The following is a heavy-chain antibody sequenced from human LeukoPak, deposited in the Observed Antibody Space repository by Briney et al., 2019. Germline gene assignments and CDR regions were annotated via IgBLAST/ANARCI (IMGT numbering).Heavy chain of an antibody. CDR3: AKEHGYYYDSSGYYLAY. CDR1: GFTFGSYG. D-gene: IGHD3-22*01. Sequence: GGSLRLSCAASGFTFGSYGMHWVRQAPGKGLEWVAVIWYDRSNKYYADSVKGRFTISRDNSKNTLYLQMNSLRAEDTAVYYCAKEHGYYYDSSGYYLAYWGQGTLVTVSS. CDR2: IWYDRSNK. J-gene: IGHJ4*02. V-gene: IGHV3-33*06.